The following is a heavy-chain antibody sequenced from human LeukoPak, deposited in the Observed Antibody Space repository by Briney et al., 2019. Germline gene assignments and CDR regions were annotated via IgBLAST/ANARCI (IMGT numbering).Heavy chain of an antibody. CDR3: VRGYAFDI. V-gene: IGHV4-34*01. Sequence: SETLSLTCAVYGGSFSGYYWSWIRQPPGKGLEWIGEINHSGSTNYNPSLKSRVTISVDTSKNQFSLKLSSVTAADTAVYYCVRGYAFDIWGQGTMVTVSS. CDR1: GGSFSGYY. CDR2: INHSGST. J-gene: IGHJ3*02.